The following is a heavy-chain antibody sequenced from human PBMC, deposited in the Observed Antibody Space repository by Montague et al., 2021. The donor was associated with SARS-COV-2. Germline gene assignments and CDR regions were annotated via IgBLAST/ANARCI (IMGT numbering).Heavy chain of an antibody. J-gene: IGHJ6*02. D-gene: IGHD2-15*01. CDR1: GGSISSYY. CDR2: INYSGST. V-gene: IGHV4-59*01. CDR3: ARNLVVQYWYGMDV. Sequence: SETLSLTCTVAGGSISSYYWSWIRQPPGKGLEWIGYINYSGSTNYNPSLKSRVTISVDTSKNQFSLNLSSVTAADTAVYYCARNLVVQYWYGMDVWGQGTTVTVSS.